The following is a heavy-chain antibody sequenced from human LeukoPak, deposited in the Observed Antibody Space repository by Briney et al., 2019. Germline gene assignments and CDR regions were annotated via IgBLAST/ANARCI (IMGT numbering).Heavy chain of an antibody. CDR2: IYSFGST. CDR3: ARDSLLDAFDI. J-gene: IGHJ3*02. CDR1: GFTVSSNF. Sequence: GGSLRLSCKASGFTVSSNFMSWVRQAPGKGLEWVSIIYSFGSTFYADSVKGRFTISRDTSKNTLYLQINSLRAEDTAVYYCARDSLLDAFDIWGQGTMVTVSS. V-gene: IGHV3-66*01.